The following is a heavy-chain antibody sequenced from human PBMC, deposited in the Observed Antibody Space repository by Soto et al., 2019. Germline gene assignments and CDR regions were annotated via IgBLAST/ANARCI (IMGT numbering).Heavy chain of an antibody. D-gene: IGHD6-13*01. V-gene: IGHV3-30*18. CDR3: AKAHLTLAAGTRYYYYGMDV. J-gene: IGHJ6*02. Sequence: GGSLRLSCAASGFTFSSYGMHWVRQAPGKGLEWVAVISYDGSNKYYADSVKGRFTISRDNSKNTLYLQMNSLRAEDTAVYYCAKAHLTLAAGTRYYYYGMDVWGQGTTLTVSS. CDR2: ISYDGSNK. CDR1: GFTFSSYG.